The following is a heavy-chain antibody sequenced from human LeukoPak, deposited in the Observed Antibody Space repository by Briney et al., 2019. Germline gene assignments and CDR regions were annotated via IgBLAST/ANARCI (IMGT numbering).Heavy chain of an antibody. V-gene: IGHV4-4*07. D-gene: IGHD6-13*01. J-gene: IGHJ1*01. CDR3: ARASRGYSSSWYYFQH. CDR1: GGSISSYY. CDR2: IYTSGST. Sequence: PSETLSLTCTVSGGSISSYYWSWIRQPAGKGLEWIGRIYTSGSTNYNPSLKSRVTMSVDTSKNQFSLKLSSVTAADTAVYYCARASRGYSSSWYYFQHWGQGTLVTVSS.